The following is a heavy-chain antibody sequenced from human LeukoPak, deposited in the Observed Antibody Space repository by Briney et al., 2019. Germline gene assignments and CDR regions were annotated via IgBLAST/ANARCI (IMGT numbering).Heavy chain of an antibody. CDR3: ARNYYGSGSYKYYFDY. V-gene: IGHV3-20*04. CDR1: GFTFDDYG. D-gene: IGHD3-10*01. CDR2: INWNGGST. J-gene: IGHJ4*02. Sequence: PGGSLRLSCAASGFTFDDYGMSWVRQAPGKGLEWVSGINWNGGSTGYADSVKGRFTISRDNAKNSPYLQMNSLRAEDTALYYCARNYYGSGSYKYYFDYWGQGTLVTVSS.